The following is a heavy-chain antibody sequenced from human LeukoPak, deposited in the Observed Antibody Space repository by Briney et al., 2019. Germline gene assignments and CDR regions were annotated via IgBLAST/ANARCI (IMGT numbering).Heavy chain of an antibody. V-gene: IGHV5-51*01. J-gene: IGHJ6*02. Sequence: GESLKISCKGSGYSFTSYWIGWVRQMPGKGLEWMGIIYPGDSDTRYSPSFQGQVTISADKSISTGYLQWSSLKASDTAMYYCARQGSLGYYYYGMDVWGQGTTVTVSS. CDR2: IYPGDSDT. CDR3: ARQGSLGYYYYGMDV. CDR1: GYSFTSYW.